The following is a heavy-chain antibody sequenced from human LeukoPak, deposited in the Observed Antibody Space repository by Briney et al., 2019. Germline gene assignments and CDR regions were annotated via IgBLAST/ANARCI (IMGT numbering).Heavy chain of an antibody. V-gene: IGHV4-31*03. J-gene: IGHJ5*02. Sequence: PSETLSLTCTVSGGSISSGGYHWSWIRQHPGKGLEWIGYIYYSGSTYYNPSLKSRVTISVDTSKNQFSLKLSSVTAADTAVYYCARGDNWFDPWGQGTLVTVSS. CDR1: GGSISSGGYH. CDR2: IYYSGST. CDR3: ARGDNWFDP. D-gene: IGHD3-16*01.